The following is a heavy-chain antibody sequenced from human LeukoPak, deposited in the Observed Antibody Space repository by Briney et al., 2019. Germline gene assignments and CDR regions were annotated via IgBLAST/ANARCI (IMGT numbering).Heavy chain of an antibody. J-gene: IGHJ4*02. CDR2: INHSGYT. CDR3: TRMTTGHDY. D-gene: IGHD4-17*01. V-gene: IGHV4-34*01. CDR1: GVSFNDYY. Sequence: PSETLALTCAVSGVSFNDYYWSWVRQTPGKGLEWIGEINHSGYTNDSPSLKSRVTLSIDTSRKQFSLNLRSVTVADTGIYYCTRMTTGHDYWGQGTLVTVSS.